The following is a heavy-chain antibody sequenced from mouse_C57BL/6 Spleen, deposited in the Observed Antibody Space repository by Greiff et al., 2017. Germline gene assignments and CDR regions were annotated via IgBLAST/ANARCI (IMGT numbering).Heavy chain of an antibody. J-gene: IGHJ3*01. V-gene: IGHV14-2*01. CDR1: GFNIKDYY. CDR2: IDPADGET. CDR3: ARETAQATPFAY. Sequence: EVQLQQSGAELVQPGASVKLSCTASGFNIKDYYMHWVKQRTEKGLEWIGRIDPADGETKYAPKFQGKATLTADTSSNTAYLQRSSLRSEDTAVYYCARETAQATPFAYWGQGTLGTVSA. D-gene: IGHD3-2*02.